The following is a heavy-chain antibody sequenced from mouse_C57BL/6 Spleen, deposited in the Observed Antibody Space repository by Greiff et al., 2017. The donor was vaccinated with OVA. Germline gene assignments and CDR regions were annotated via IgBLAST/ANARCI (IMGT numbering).Heavy chain of an antibody. D-gene: IGHD1-1*01. J-gene: IGHJ4*01. CDR3: TTEGGSSPYAMDY. CDR1: GFNIKDYY. Sequence: EVQLQQSGAELVRPGASVKLSCTASGFNIKDYYMHWVQQRPEQGLEWIGRIDPEDGDTEYAPKFQGTATMTADTSSNTAFLQLSSLTSEDTAVDYGTTEGGSSPYAMDYWGQGTSVTVSS. V-gene: IGHV14-1*01. CDR2: IDPEDGDT.